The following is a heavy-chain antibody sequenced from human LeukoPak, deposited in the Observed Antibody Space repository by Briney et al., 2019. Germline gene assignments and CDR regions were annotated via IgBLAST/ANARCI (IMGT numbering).Heavy chain of an antibody. D-gene: IGHD3-3*01. J-gene: IGHJ5*02. V-gene: IGHV1-2*02. CDR1: GYTFTGYY. CDR2: INPNSGGT. Sequence: GASVKVSCKASGYTFTGYYMHWVRQAPGRGLEWMGWINPNSGGTNYAQKFQGRVTMTRDTSISTAYMELSRLRSDDTAVYYCARDKNNEDFGVVIPSDWFDPWGQGTLVTVSS. CDR3: ARDKNNEDFGVVIPSDWFDP.